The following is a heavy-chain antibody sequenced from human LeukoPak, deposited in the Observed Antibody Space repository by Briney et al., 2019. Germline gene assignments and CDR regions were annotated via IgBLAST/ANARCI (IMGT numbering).Heavy chain of an antibody. J-gene: IGHJ6*04. CDR3: ARCMSELDYGDYAYYYHMDV. CDR2: FYSSTRT. CDR1: GDSPTSGSRY. D-gene: IGHD4-17*01. Sequence: SETLSLTCTVSGDSPTSGSRYWSWIRQPAGKGLEWIGHFYSSTRTTYNPSLESRVTISGDTAKNQFSLKLDSVTAADTAVYLCARCMSELDYGDYAYYYHMDVWGKGTTVTVSS. V-gene: IGHV4-61*09.